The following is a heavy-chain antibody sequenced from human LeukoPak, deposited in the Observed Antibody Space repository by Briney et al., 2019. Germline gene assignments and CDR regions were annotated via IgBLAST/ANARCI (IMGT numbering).Heavy chain of an antibody. D-gene: IGHD3-10*01. V-gene: IGHV1-69*13. CDR2: IIPIFGTA. J-gene: IGHJ3*02. CDR3: AREPSSTPLEVTMVRGSRDAFDI. CDR1: GGTFSSYA. Sequence: ASVKVSCKASGGTFSSYAISWARQAPGQGLEWMGGIIPIFGTANYAQKFQGRVTITADESTSTAYMELSSLRSEDTAVYYCAREPSSTPLEVTMVRGSRDAFDIWGQGTMVTVSS.